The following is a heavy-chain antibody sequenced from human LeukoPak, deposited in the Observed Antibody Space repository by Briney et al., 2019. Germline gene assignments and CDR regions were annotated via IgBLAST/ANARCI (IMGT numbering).Heavy chain of an antibody. V-gene: IGHV3-74*01. Sequence: PGGSLRLSCAASGFTFSSYWMHWVRQAPGKGLVWVSRSNGDGRTTSYADSVKGRFTISRDNAKNTLYLQMNSLRAEDTAVYYCARVRVGAYDFEYWGQGTLVTVSS. J-gene: IGHJ4*02. D-gene: IGHD3-10*01. CDR1: GFTFSSYW. CDR3: ARVRVGAYDFEY. CDR2: SNGDGRTT.